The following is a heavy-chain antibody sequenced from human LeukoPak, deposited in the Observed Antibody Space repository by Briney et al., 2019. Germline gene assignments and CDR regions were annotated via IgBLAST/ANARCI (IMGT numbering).Heavy chain of an antibody. CDR2: VSSRGAT. CDR1: GASISDYY. D-gene: IGHD2-2*01. CDR3: ARAQKTMLSRAVYFFDF. Sequence: SETLSLTYNVSGASISDYYWSWIRQSPTRGLEWIGYVSSRGATSNNPSLKSRVTTSAHTSENQLSLKLTSVTAADTAVYYCARAQKTMLSRAVYFFDFWGQGLLVTVSS. J-gene: IGHJ4*02. V-gene: IGHV4-59*01.